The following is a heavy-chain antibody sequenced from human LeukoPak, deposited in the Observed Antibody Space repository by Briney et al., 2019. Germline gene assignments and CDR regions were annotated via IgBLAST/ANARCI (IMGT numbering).Heavy chain of an antibody. D-gene: IGHD3-16*01. CDR1: GFTVSSNY. J-gene: IGHJ4*02. Sequence: PGGSLRLSCAASGFTVSSNYMSWVRQAPGKGLEWVSVIYSSGSTDYADSGKGRFTISRDNAKNSLYLQMEGLRAGDTAVYYCARGHIMITFGGAPYFDYWGQGTLVTVSS. CDR3: ARGHIMITFGGAPYFDY. CDR2: IYSSGST. V-gene: IGHV3-53*01.